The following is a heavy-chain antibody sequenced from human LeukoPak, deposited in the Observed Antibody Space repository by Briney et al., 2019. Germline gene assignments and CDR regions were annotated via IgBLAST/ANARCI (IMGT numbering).Heavy chain of an antibody. CDR2: INHSGST. J-gene: IGHJ4*02. CDR1: GGSFSGYY. CDR3: ARGELELPPDY. V-gene: IGHV4-34*01. D-gene: IGHD1-7*01. Sequence: SETLSLTCAVYGGSFSGYYWSWIRQPPGKGLGWIGEINHSGSTNYNPSLKSRVTISVDTSKNQFSLKLSSVTAADTAVYYCARGELELPPDYWGQGTLVTVSS.